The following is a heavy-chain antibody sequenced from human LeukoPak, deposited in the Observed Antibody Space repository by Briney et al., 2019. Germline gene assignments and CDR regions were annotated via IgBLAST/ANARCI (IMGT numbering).Heavy chain of an antibody. CDR2: IYYSGST. CDR1: GGSISSYY. CDR3: ARNLAAAGIRWFDP. V-gene: IGHV4-59*08. J-gene: IGHJ5*02. D-gene: IGHD6-13*01. Sequence: SETLSLTCTVSGGSISSYYWSWIQQPPGKGLEWIGYIYYSGSTNYNPSLKSRVTISVDTSKNQFSLKLSSVTAADTAVYYCARNLAAAGIRWFDPWGQGTLVTVSS.